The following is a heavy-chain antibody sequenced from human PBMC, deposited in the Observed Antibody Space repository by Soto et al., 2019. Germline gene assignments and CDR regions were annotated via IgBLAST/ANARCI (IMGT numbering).Heavy chain of an antibody. CDR1: GFTFSDHY. CDR2: TRDKANSYTT. J-gene: IGHJ6*02. D-gene: IGHD6-13*01. CDR3: ARDGSAAAGNGWDYYYYGMDV. V-gene: IGHV3-72*01. Sequence: PGGSLRLSCAASGFTFSDHYMDWVRQAPGKGLEWVGRTRDKANSYTTEYAASVKGRFTISRDDSKNSLYLQMNSLKTEDTAVYYCARDGSAAAGNGWDYYYYGMDVWGQGTTVTVSS.